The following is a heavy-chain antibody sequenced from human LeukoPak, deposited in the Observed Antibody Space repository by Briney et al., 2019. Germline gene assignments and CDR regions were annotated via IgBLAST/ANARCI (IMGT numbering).Heavy chain of an antibody. J-gene: IGHJ3*02. V-gene: IGHV3-33*01. CDR1: GFTFSHFG. Sequence: GGSLRLSCAASGFTFSHFGMHWVRQAPGKGLEWVAVIWNDGSNEYYADSVKGRFTISRDNSKNTMSLQMNSLRAEDTAVYYCARDEIVVVITGAFDIWGQGTMVTLSS. CDR2: IWNDGSNE. D-gene: IGHD3-22*01. CDR3: ARDEIVVVITGAFDI.